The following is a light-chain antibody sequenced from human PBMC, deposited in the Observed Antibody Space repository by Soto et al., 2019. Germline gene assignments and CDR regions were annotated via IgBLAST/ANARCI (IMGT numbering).Light chain of an antibody. CDR1: SSNVGSNY. CDR3: AVWDDRLSGPHWE. CDR2: RDD. V-gene: IGLV1-47*01. Sequence: QSVLTQPSSASGTPGQRVTISCSGSSSNVGSNYVYWYQQLPGTAPKLLIYRDDQRPSGVPDRFSGSKSATSASLAISGPRSEDEADYFCAVWDDRLSGPHWEFGGGTKLTVL. J-gene: IGLJ3*02.